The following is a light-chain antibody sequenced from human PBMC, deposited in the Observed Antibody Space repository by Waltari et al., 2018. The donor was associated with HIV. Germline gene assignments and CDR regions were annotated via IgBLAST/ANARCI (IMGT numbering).Light chain of an antibody. J-gene: IGLJ2*01. CDR3: SSDGGTSAGGTRKFHVI. Sequence: QSALTQPPSASGSPGQSVPIPGTGTSNAIAASKFVPWYHQHPGKAPPLIISDVNKRPSGVRNRFSGSKSGNTASLTVSGLQTEDEATSYCSSDGGTSAGGTRKFHVIFGGGTKLTVL. CDR1: SNAIAASKF. CDR2: DVN. V-gene: IGLV2-8*01.